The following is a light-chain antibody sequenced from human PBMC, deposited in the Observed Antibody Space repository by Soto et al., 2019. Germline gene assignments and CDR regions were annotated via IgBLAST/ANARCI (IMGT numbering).Light chain of an antibody. J-gene: IGLJ1*01. CDR2: DVT. V-gene: IGLV2-8*01. CDR1: SSDIGGYNS. CDR3: SSYTDRKHLV. Sequence: QSALTQSPSASGSPGQSVTISCTGTSSDIGGYNSVSWYQQHPGKAPKVTIYDVTKRPSGVPDRFSGSKSGNTASLTVSALQAEDEADYYCSSYTDRKHLVFGTGTKLTVL.